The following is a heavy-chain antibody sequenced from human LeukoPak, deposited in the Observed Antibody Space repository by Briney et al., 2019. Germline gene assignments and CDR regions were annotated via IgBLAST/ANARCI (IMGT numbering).Heavy chain of an antibody. J-gene: IGHJ4*02. CDR2: INTDGSGT. CDR1: GFTFSSYW. CDR3: IRDLAAGGTDY. D-gene: IGHD6-13*01. Sequence: GGSLRLSCAASGFTFSSYWMHWVRQAPGKGLVWVSRINTDGSGTRYADSVKGRFTISRDNAKHTLYLQMNNLRVEDTAVYYCIRDLAAGGTDYWGQGTLVTVSS. V-gene: IGHV3-74*01.